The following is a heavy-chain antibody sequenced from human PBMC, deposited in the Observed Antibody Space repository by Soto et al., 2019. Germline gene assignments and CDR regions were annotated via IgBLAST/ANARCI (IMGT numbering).Heavy chain of an antibody. V-gene: IGHV3-23*01. CDR1: GFTFSSYA. Sequence: GGSLRLSCAASGFTFSSYAMSWVRQAPGKGLEWVSAISGSGGSTYYADSVKGRFTISRDNSKNTLYLQMNSLRAEDTAVYYCAKDYGRYSYGPLDYWGQGTLVTVSA. D-gene: IGHD5-18*01. CDR2: ISGSGGST. CDR3: AKDYGRYSYGPLDY. J-gene: IGHJ4*02.